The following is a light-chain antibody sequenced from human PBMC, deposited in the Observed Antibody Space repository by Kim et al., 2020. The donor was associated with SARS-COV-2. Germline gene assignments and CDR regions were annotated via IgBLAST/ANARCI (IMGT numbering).Light chain of an antibody. Sequence: QSVLTQPPSASGTPGQRVTISCSGSSSNIERHTVNWYQHLPGAAPKLLIYSNDQRPSGVPDRFSASKSGTSASLAISGLQSEDEAEYYCAAWDDSLNGYVFGTETKVTVL. CDR2: SND. CDR3: AAWDDSLNGYV. J-gene: IGLJ1*01. CDR1: SSNIERHT. V-gene: IGLV1-44*01.